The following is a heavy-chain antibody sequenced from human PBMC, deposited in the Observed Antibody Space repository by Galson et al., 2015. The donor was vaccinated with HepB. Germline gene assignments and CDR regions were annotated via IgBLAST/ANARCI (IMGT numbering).Heavy chain of an antibody. V-gene: IGHV1-2*02. CDR2: INPNSGGT. Sequence: SVKVSCKASGYTFTGYYMHWVRQAPGQGLEWMGWINPNSGGTNYAQKFQGRVTMTRDTSISTAYMELSRLKSDDTAVYYCARDLWFGELLGLFDYWGQGTLVTVSS. CDR3: ARDLWFGELLGLFDY. D-gene: IGHD3-10*01. J-gene: IGHJ4*02. CDR1: GYTFTGYY.